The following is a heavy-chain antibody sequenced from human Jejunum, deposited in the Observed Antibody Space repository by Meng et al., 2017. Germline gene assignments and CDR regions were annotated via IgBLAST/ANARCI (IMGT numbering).Heavy chain of an antibody. D-gene: IGHD4-17*01. CDR1: GGSISTTSYY. J-gene: IGHJ5*02. CDR2: ISIGGHT. CDR3: ARTPQTDYDDTTWPDHWFDP. Sequence: SETLSLSCTVSGGSISTTSYYWAWIRQPAGKGLEWIGRISIGGHTNYNPSLNNRVIITVDSSKNQFSLKLSSVTAADTAFYYCARTPQTDYDDTTWPDHWFDPWGQGALVTVSS. V-gene: IGHV4-61*02.